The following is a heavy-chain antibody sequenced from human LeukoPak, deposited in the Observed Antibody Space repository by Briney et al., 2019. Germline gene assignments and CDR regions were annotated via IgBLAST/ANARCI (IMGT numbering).Heavy chain of an antibody. CDR3: ARDLEKFGFDP. V-gene: IGHV4-59*01. Sequence: KPSETLSLTCTVSGGSISSYYWSWIRQPPGKGLEWIGYIYYSGSTNYNPSLKSRVTISVDTSKNQFSLKLSSVTAADTAVYYCARDLEKFGFDPWGQGTLVTVSS. D-gene: IGHD3-10*01. CDR2: IYYSGST. J-gene: IGHJ5*02. CDR1: GGSISSYY.